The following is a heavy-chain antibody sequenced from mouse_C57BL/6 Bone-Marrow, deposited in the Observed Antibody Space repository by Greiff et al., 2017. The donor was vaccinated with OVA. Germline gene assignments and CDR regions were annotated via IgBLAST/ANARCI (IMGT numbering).Heavy chain of an antibody. Sequence: QVQLQQPGAELVKPGASVKLSCKASGYTFTSYRMQWVKQRPGQGLEWIGEIDPSDSYTNYNQKFKGKATLTVDTSSSTAYMQLSSLTSEDSAVYYCARRGNYPYWYFDVWGTGTTVTVSS. CDR3: ARRGNYPYWYFDV. CDR2: IDPSDSYT. D-gene: IGHD2-1*01. J-gene: IGHJ1*03. CDR1: GYTFTSYR. V-gene: IGHV1-50*01.